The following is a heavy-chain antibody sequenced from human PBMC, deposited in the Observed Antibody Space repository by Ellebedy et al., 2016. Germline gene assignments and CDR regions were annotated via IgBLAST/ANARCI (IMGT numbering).Heavy chain of an antibody. CDR3: AKDVSLHPKSPFDY. V-gene: IGHV3-21*04. J-gene: IGHJ4*02. CDR1: GFTFSSYS. D-gene: IGHD2/OR15-2a*01. Sequence: GESLKISXAASGFTFSSYSMNWVRQAPGKGLEWVSSISSSSSYIYYADSVKGRFTISRDNAKNSLYLQMNSLRAEDTALYYCAKDVSLHPKSPFDYWGQGTLVTVSS. CDR2: ISSSSSYI.